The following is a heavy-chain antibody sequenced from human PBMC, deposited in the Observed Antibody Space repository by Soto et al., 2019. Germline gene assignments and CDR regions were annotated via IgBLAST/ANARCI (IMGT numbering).Heavy chain of an antibody. V-gene: IGHV3-30-3*01. D-gene: IGHD2-21*01. CDR3: ARGGVMATSYYYYGMDV. J-gene: IGHJ6*02. Sequence: QVQLVESGGGVAQPGRSLRLSCAASGFTFSSYAMHWVRQAPGKGLEWVAVISYDGSNKYYADSVKGRFTISRDNSKNTLYLQMNSLRAEDTAVYYCARGGVMATSYYYYGMDVWGQGTTVTVSS. CDR2: ISYDGSNK. CDR1: GFTFSSYA.